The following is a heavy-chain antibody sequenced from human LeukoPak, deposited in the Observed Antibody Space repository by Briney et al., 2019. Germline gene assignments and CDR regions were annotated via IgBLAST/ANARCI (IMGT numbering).Heavy chain of an antibody. V-gene: IGHV4-59*01. CDR3: ARDLGSTTNSATA. D-gene: IGHD5/OR15-5a*01. Sequence: PSETLTLSCAASGCSISSYGMIWVRQPPGKGLEWIGYIYYSGNTNYNCSLGSRDSRFLDTSNNTYSLQLSSVTAADTAVYFCARDLGSTTNSATAWGQGTLVTVSS. J-gene: IGHJ5*02. CDR1: GCSISSYG. CDR2: IYYSGNT.